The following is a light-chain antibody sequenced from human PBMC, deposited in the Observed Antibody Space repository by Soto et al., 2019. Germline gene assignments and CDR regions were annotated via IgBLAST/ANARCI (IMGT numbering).Light chain of an antibody. CDR1: SSDVGDYNF. J-gene: IGLJ3*02. Sequence: QSALTQPSSVSGFAGKSVTISCTGTSSDVGDYNFVSWYQQCPGKAPKLIIYDVSKRPSGVPDRFSGSKSANTASLTISGLQAEDEADYYCCSYAGSYTWVFGGGTKVTV. CDR3: CSYAGSYTWV. V-gene: IGLV2-11*01. CDR2: DVS.